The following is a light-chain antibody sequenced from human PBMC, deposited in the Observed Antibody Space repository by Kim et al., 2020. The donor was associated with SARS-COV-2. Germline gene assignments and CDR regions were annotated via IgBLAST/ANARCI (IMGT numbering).Light chain of an antibody. CDR2: DVS. Sequence: GQSVTISCTGTSSDIGGYNYVSWYQQHPGKAPKLMIYDVSKRPSGVPDRFSGSKSGNTASLTISGLQTEDEADYYCCSYAGSYTWVFGGGTQRTVL. V-gene: IGLV2-11*01. J-gene: IGLJ3*02. CDR1: SSDIGGYNY. CDR3: CSYAGSYTWV.